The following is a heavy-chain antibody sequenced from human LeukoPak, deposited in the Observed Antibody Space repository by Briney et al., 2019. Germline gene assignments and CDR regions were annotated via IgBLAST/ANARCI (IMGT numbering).Heavy chain of an antibody. J-gene: IGHJ4*02. CDR2: IKQDGSET. V-gene: IGHV3-7*04. Sequence: GGSLRLSCAAPGFTFSNYWLSWVRQAPGKGLEWVANIKQDGSETYYVDSVKGRFIVSRDNAKNSLYLHMSSLRADDTAVYYCARVSAIWSGYYRDYSGQGTLVTVSS. CDR1: GFTFSNYW. D-gene: IGHD3-3*01. CDR3: ARVSAIWSGYYRDY.